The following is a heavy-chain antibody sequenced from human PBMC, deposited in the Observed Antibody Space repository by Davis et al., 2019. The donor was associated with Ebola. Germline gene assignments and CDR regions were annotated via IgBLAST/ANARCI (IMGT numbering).Heavy chain of an antibody. CDR1: GGSISSGDYY. CDR2: IYYSGST. Sequence: PSETLSLTCTVSGGSISSGDYYWSWIRQPPGKGLEWIGYIYYSGSTYYNPSLKSRVTISVDTSKNQFSLKLSSVTAADTAVYYCARPWSSNSSGWRSNWFDPWGQGTLVTVSS. V-gene: IGHV4-30-4*01. J-gene: IGHJ5*02. D-gene: IGHD6-19*01. CDR3: ARPWSSNSSGWRSNWFDP.